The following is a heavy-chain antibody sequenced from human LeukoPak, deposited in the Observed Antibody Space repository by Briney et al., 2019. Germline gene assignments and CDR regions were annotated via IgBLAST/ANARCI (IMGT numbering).Heavy chain of an antibody. D-gene: IGHD6-19*01. V-gene: IGHV3-9*01. Sequence: GGSLRLSCAASGFTFDDYAMHWVRQAPVKGLEWVSGISWNSGSIGYADSVKGRFTISRDNAKNSLYLQMNSLRAEDTALYYCAKDIQYSSGWYEYFDYWGQGTLVTVSS. CDR1: GFTFDDYA. CDR2: ISWNSGSI. CDR3: AKDIQYSSGWYEYFDY. J-gene: IGHJ4*02.